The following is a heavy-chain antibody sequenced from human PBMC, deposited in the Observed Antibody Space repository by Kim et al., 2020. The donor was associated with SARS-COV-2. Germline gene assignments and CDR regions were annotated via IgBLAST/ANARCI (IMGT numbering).Heavy chain of an antibody. J-gene: IGHJ3*02. Sequence: GGSLRLSCAASGFTFSGSAMHWVRQASAKGLEWVGRIRSKANSYATAYAASVKGRFTISRDDSKNTAYLQMNSLKTEDTAVYYCTRYSPSSMVRGVIIGNAFDIWGQGTMVTVSS. D-gene: IGHD3-10*01. CDR3: TRYSPSSMVRGVIIGNAFDI. CDR2: IRSKANSYAT. V-gene: IGHV3-73*01. CDR1: GFTFSGSA.